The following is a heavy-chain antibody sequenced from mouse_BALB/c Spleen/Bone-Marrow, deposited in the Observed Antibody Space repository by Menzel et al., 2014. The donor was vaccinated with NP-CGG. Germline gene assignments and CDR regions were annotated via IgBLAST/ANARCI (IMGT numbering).Heavy chain of an antibody. CDR2: IYPGNSDT. J-gene: IGHJ4*01. V-gene: IGHV1-5*01. Sequence: VQLKDSGPVLARPGASVKMSCKASGYSFTSYWMHWVKQRPGQGLEWIGAIYPGNSDTSYNQRFKGKAKLTAVTSASTACMELSSLTNEDSAVYYCTRGAYYDYSYYAMDYWGQGTSVTVSS. CDR3: TRGAYYDYSYYAMDY. CDR1: GYSFTSYW. D-gene: IGHD2-4*01.